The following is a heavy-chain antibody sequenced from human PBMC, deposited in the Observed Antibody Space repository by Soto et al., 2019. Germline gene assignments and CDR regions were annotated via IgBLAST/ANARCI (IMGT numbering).Heavy chain of an antibody. V-gene: IGHV1-3*05. J-gene: IGHJ5*02. Sequence: QVQLVQSGAEEKKPGASVKVSCKASGYTFTSYAMHWVRQAPGQRLEWMGWINAGNGNTKYSQKFQGRVTITRDTSASTAYRGLSSLRSEDTAVYYCARGGGGPLDWFDPWGQGTLVTVSS. CDR3: ARGGGGPLDWFDP. CDR1: GYTFTSYA. CDR2: INAGNGNT. D-gene: IGHD3-10*01.